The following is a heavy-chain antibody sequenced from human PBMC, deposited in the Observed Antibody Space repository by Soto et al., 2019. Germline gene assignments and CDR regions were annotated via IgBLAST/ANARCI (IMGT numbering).Heavy chain of an antibody. CDR2: IIPKFGTT. D-gene: IGHD4-17*01. CDR1: GGSFSTYG. J-gene: IGHJ4*02. V-gene: IGHV1-69*13. Sequence: SVKVSSKASGGSFSTYGINWVRLAPGQGLEWMGGIIPKFGTTNYAQKFRGRVTITADESTNTAYMELNYLRSEDTAVYFCARELDPYYGGNSLSLDYWGQGTLVTVSS. CDR3: ARELDPYYGGNSLSLDY.